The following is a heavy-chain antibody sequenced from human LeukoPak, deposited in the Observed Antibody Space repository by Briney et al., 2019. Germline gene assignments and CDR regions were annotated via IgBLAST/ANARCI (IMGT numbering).Heavy chain of an antibody. Sequence: GGSLRLSCAASGFTFSSYAMSWVRQAPGKGLEWVSTISASGGSTYYADSVKGRFTISRDNSKNTLYLQMNSLRAEDTAVYYCARGYSSSWYEVTQYYFDYWGQGTLVTVSS. V-gene: IGHV3-23*01. CDR3: ARGYSSSWYEVTQYYFDY. D-gene: IGHD6-13*01. CDR1: GFTFSSYA. J-gene: IGHJ4*02. CDR2: ISASGGST.